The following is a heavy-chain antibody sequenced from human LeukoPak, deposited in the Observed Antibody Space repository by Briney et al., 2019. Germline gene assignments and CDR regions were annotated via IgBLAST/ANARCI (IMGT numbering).Heavy chain of an antibody. D-gene: IGHD2-8*01. CDR2: ISSSGSTI. J-gene: IGHJ6*02. Sequence: GGSLRLSCAASGFTFSSYETNWARQAPGKGLEWVSYISSSGSTIYYADSVKGRFTISRDNAKNSLYLQMNSLRAEDTAVYYCARRANLYYYYYGMDVWGQGTTVTVSS. CDR1: GFTFSSYE. CDR3: ARRANLYYYYYGMDV. V-gene: IGHV3-48*03.